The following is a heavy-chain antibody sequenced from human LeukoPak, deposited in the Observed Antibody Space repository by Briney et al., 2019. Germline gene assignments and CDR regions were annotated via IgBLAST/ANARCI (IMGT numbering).Heavy chain of an antibody. D-gene: IGHD3-3*01. V-gene: IGHV3-11*01. CDR1: GFTFSDYY. Sequence: PGGSLRLSCVASGFTFSDYYMSWIRQAPGKGLEWVSYISSSGSTIYYADSVKGRFAISRDNAKNSLYLQMNSLRAEDTAVYYCARDLLTIFGVVNHFDYWGQGTLVTVSS. J-gene: IGHJ4*02. CDR3: ARDLLTIFGVVNHFDY. CDR2: ISSSGSTI.